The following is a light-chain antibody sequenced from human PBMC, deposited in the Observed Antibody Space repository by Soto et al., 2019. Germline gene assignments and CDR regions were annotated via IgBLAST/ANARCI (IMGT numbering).Light chain of an antibody. CDR1: NIGSKS. Sequence: SYELTQPPSVSVAPGQTARITCGGDNIGSKSVHWYQQEPGQAPVLVVYDDSERPSGIPERFYGSNSGNTATLTISRVEAGDEADYYCQVCDSGSAHQVFGGGTKLTVL. CDR2: DDS. J-gene: IGLJ2*01. V-gene: IGLV3-21*02. CDR3: QVCDSGSAHQV.